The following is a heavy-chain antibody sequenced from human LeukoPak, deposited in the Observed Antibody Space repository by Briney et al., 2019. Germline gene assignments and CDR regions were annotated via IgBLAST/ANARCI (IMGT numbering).Heavy chain of an antibody. V-gene: IGHV3-9*01. CDR1: GFTFDDYA. Sequence: GGSLRLSYAASGFTFDDYALHWLRQAPAKGLEGVSGISRNSCSIGYADSVKGRFNISGDNAKNSLYLQMNSLRAEDTALYYCSKDIYGAYYYGMDVWGQGPTVTVSS. J-gene: IGHJ6*02. CDR3: SKDIYGAYYYGMDV. D-gene: IGHD4-17*01. CDR2: ISRNSCSI.